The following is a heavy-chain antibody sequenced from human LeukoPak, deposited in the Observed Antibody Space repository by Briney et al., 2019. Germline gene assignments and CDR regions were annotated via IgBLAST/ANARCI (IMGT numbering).Heavy chain of an antibody. CDR1: GGTFSSYT. J-gene: IGHJ5*02. CDR3: ARDVQYGSGSCYNPNRTS. D-gene: IGHD3-10*01. CDR2: IIPILGIA. Sequence: SVKVSCKASGGTFSSYTISWVRQAPGQGLEWMGRIIPILGIANYAQKFQGRVTITADKSTSTAYMELSSLRSEDTAVYYCARDVQYGSGSCYNPNRTSWGQGTLVTVSS. V-gene: IGHV1-69*04.